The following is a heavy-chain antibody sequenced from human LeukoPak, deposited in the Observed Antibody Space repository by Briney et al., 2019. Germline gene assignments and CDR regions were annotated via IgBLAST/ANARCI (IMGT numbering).Heavy chain of an antibody. CDR2: ISGSGGST. J-gene: IGHJ6*03. CDR1: GFTFSSYA. D-gene: IGHD6-13*01. V-gene: IGHV3-23*01. CDR3: AKDLYGPQGTSGIAAAGGYMDV. Sequence: GGSLRLSCAASGFTFSSYAMSWVRQAPGKGLEWVSAISGSGGSTYYADSVKGRFTISRDNSKNTLYLQMNSLRAEDTAVYYCAKDLYGPQGTSGIAAAGGYMDVWGKGTTVTVSS.